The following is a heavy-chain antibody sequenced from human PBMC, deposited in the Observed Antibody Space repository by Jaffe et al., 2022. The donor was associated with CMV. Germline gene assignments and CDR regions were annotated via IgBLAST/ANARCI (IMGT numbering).Heavy chain of an antibody. V-gene: IGHV4-59*01. CDR1: GGSISSYY. Sequence: QVQLQESGPGLVKPSETLSLTCTVSGGSISSYYWSWIRQPPGKGLEWIGYIYYSGSTNYNPSLKSRVTISVDTSKNQFSLKLSSVTAADTAVYYCARMVRGITMIEGDAFDIWGQGTMVTVSS. CDR3: ARMVRGITMIEGDAFDI. J-gene: IGHJ3*02. CDR2: IYYSGST. D-gene: IGHD3-22*01.